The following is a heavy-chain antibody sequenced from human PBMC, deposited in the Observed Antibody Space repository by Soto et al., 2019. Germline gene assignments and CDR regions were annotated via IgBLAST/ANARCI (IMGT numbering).Heavy chain of an antibody. CDR2: TVPVFDTS. Sequence: QVQLVQSGAVVKKPGSSVEVSCKASGGTFNGYGISWVRQAPGQGLEWMGGTVPVFDTSKYAPRFQGRVKITTDKSTSTAYMELSSVRSEDTAIYFCARGVSNSGTYYTGPSAYDLWGQGTRVIVSS. D-gene: IGHD3-10*01. CDR3: ARGVSNSGTYYTGPSAYDL. J-gene: IGHJ3*01. CDR1: GGTFNGYG. V-gene: IGHV1-69*06.